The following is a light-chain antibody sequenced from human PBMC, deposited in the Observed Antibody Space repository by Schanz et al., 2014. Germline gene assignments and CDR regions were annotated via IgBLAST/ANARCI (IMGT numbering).Light chain of an antibody. J-gene: IGKJ4*01. V-gene: IGKV3-11*01. CDR2: GAS. Sequence: EIMMTQSPATLSVSPGERVTLSCRASQSVSNNLAWYQQKPGQAPSLLIYGASNRATGIPARFSGSGSGTDFTLTISSLEPEDFAVYYCQQRSNWPRLTFGGGTKVEIK. CDR1: QSVSNN. CDR3: QQRSNWPRLT.